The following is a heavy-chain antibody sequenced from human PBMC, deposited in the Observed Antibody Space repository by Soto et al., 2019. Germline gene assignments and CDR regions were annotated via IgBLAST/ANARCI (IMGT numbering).Heavy chain of an antibody. CDR1: GYTFISYG. J-gene: IGHJ3*02. V-gene: IGHV1-18*01. Sequence: HVQLVQSGAEVKKPGASLKVSCQASGYTFISYGVSWVRQAPGQGLEWLGWISPYNGNTHYAQKFQGRITMTTDTSTSTVYMDLRSLRTDDTAVYYCARDQTKWLTDAVDIWGQGTMVVVSS. CDR2: ISPYNGNT. D-gene: IGHD5-12*01. CDR3: ARDQTKWLTDAVDI.